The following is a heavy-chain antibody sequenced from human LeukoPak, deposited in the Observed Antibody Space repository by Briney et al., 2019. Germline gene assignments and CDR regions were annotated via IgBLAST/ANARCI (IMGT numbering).Heavy chain of an antibody. CDR1: GYTLTSYG. Sequence: ASVKVSCKASGYTLTSYGISWVRQAPGQGLEWMGWISAYNGNTNYAQKLQGRVTMTTDTSTSTAYMGLRSVRADDTAVYYCARVSGVRAPFDPWGQGTLVTVSS. D-gene: IGHD3-10*01. CDR3: ARVSGVRAPFDP. V-gene: IGHV1-18*04. J-gene: IGHJ5*02. CDR2: ISAYNGNT.